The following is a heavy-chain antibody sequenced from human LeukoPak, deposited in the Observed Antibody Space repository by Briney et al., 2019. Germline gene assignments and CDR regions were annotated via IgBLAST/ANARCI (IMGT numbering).Heavy chain of an antibody. CDR3: AKRLGYSYGYYFDY. D-gene: IGHD5-18*01. V-gene: IGHV3-23*01. CDR1: GFTFSSYA. Sequence: GGSLRLSCAASGFTFSSYAMSWVRQAPGRGLEWVSAISGSGGSTYYADSVKGRFTISRDNSKNTLYLQMNSLRAEDTAVYYCAKRLGYSYGYYFDYWGQGTLVTVSS. J-gene: IGHJ4*02. CDR2: ISGSGGST.